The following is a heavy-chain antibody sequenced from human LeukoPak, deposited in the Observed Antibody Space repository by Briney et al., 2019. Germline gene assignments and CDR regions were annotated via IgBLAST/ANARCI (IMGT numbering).Heavy chain of an antibody. CDR3: ASGVAVAGNGRDY. V-gene: IGHV4-34*01. Sequence: SETLSLTCAVYGGSFSGYYWSWIRQPPGKGLEWIGEINHSGSTNYNPSLKSRVTISVDKYKNKFSLKLSSVTAADTAVYYCASGVAVAGNGRDYWGQGTLVTVSS. J-gene: IGHJ4*02. CDR1: GGSFSGYY. CDR2: INHSGST. D-gene: IGHD6-19*01.